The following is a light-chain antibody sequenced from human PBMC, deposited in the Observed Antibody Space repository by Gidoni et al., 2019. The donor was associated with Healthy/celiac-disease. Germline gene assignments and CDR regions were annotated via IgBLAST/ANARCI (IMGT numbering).Light chain of an antibody. CDR2: DAS. Sequence: IVLTQSPATLSLSPGERATLSCRASQSVSSYLAWYQQKPGQAPRLLIYDASNRATGIPARFSGSGSGTDCTLTISSLEPEDFAVYYCQQRSNWPWTFGQXTKVEIK. J-gene: IGKJ1*01. V-gene: IGKV3-11*01. CDR1: QSVSSY. CDR3: QQRSNWPWT.